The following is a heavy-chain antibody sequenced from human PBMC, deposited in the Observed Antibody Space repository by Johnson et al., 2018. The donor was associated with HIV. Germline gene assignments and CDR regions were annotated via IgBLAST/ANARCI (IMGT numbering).Heavy chain of an antibody. CDR3: ARDGPRRDAYDI. CDR1: GFTFSSYW. V-gene: IGHV3-33*08. Sequence: QVQLVESGGGLVQPGGSLRLSCAASGFTFSSYWMSWVRQAPGKGLEWVAVIWYDGSSKYYADSVKGRFTISRDNAKNSLYLQINGLRAEDMAGYYGARDGPRRDAYDIWGQGTMVTVSS. J-gene: IGHJ3*02. CDR2: IWYDGSSK.